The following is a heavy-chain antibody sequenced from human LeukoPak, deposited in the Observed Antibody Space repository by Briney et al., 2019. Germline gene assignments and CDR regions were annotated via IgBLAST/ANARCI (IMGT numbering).Heavy chain of an antibody. Sequence: SVKVSCKASGGTFSSYTISWVRQAPGQGLEWMGGIIPIFGTANYAQKFQGRVTITADESTSTAYMEVSSLRSEDTAVYYCATSIRFLEWLPPSGYMDVWGKGTTVTVSS. V-gene: IGHV1-69*13. CDR2: IIPIFGTA. CDR1: GGTFSSYT. D-gene: IGHD3-3*01. J-gene: IGHJ6*03. CDR3: ATSIRFLEWLPPSGYMDV.